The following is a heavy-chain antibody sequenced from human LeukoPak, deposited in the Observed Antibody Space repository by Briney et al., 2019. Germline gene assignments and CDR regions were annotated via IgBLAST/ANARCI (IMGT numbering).Heavy chain of an antibody. Sequence: SETLSLTCSVSGGSIRSGDYYWGWIRQPPGKGLEWIGTIYFTGSTSYNPSLKSRVTMSVDTSKNKFSLRLISVTAADAAVYYCAGRSLDSSTQRVKYSFDYWGQGTLVTVSS. CDR3: AGRSLDSSTQRVKYSFDY. CDR2: IYFTGST. D-gene: IGHD6-13*01. J-gene: IGHJ4*02. V-gene: IGHV4-39*01. CDR1: GGSIRSGDYY.